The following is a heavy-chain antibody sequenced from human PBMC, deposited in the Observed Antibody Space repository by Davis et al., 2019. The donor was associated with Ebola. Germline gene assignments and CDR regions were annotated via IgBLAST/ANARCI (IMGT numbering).Heavy chain of an antibody. CDR2: IHHTGGT. CDR3: ARDDVPGLLDY. D-gene: IGHD3-10*02. CDR1: GGSISSYY. J-gene: IGHJ4*02. Sequence: SETLSLTCTVSGGSISSYYWSWIRQPPGKGLEWIGYIHHTGGTYYNPSLKSRVTMSVDTSKNQFSLTLTSMTVADSAVYYCARDDVPGLLDYWGQGTPVTVSS. V-gene: IGHV4-59*04.